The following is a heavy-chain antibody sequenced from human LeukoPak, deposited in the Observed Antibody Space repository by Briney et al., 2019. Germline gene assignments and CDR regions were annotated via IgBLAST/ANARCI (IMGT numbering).Heavy chain of an antibody. V-gene: IGHV3-11*01. CDR1: GFKFSDYY. CDR2: ISSSGNVT. D-gene: IGHD6-13*01. J-gene: IGHJ4*02. CDR3: EAGIGDY. Sequence: PGGSLRLSCAAPGFKFSDYYMSWVRQAPGEGLEWLSYISSSGNVTYYADSVKGRFIVSRDNTKSALFLQMNSLRAEDTAVYYCEAGIGDYWGQGALLTVSS.